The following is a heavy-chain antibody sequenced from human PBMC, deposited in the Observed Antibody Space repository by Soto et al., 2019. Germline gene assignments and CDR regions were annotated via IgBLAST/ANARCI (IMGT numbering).Heavy chain of an antibody. V-gene: IGHV3-9*01. J-gene: IGHJ4*02. D-gene: IGHD3-22*01. CDR3: AKDNGGYYDSSGNFEY. CDR1: GFTFDDFA. CDR2: ISWNGATM. Sequence: EVQLVECGGGLVQPGRSLRLSCAASGFTFDDFAMHWVRQAPGKGLEWVSGISWNGATMGYGDSVSGRFTISRDNTKNSLYLQMNSLKPEDTALYYCAKDNGGYYDSSGNFEYWGQGTLVTVSS.